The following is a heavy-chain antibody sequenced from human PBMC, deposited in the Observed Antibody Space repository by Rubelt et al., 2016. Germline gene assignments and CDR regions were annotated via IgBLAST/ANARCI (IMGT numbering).Heavy chain of an antibody. CDR2: IYSGGST. CDR1: GFTVSGNY. CDR3: AAQDRYCSSTSCVNYYYYGMDV. V-gene: IGHV3-53*05. Sequence: GGGLIQPGGSLRLSCAASGFTVSGNYMSWVRQALGKGLEWVSIIYSGGSTYYADSVKGRFTISRDNSKNTLYLQMNSLRAEDTAVYYCAAQDRYCSSTSCVNYYYYGMDVWGQGTTVTVSS. J-gene: IGHJ6*02. D-gene: IGHD2-2*01.